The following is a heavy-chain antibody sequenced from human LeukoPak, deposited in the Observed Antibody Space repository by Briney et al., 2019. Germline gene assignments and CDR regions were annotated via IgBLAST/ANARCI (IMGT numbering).Heavy chain of an antibody. CDR3: ARDEAAAGVNWFGP. Sequence: GGSLRLSCAASDFTFSSYGMHWVRQAPGKGLEWVAVIWYDGSNKYYADSVKGRFTISRDNSKNTLYLQMNSLRAEDTAVYYCARDEAAAGVNWFGPWGQGTLVTVSS. D-gene: IGHD6-13*01. V-gene: IGHV3-33*01. CDR2: IWYDGSNK. CDR1: DFTFSSYG. J-gene: IGHJ5*02.